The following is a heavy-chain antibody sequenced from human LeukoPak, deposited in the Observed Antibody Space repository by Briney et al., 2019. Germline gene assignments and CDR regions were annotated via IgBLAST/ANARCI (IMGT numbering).Heavy chain of an antibody. CDR1: GFTFSSYG. Sequence: PGRSLRLSCAASGFTFSSYGMHWVRQAPGKGLEWVAVIWYDGSNKYYADSVKGRFTISRDNSKNTLYLQMNSLRAEDTAVYYCARGRSSSRGYYFDYWGQGTLVTVSP. D-gene: IGHD6-6*01. V-gene: IGHV3-33*01. CDR2: IWYDGSNK. J-gene: IGHJ4*02. CDR3: ARGRSSSRGYYFDY.